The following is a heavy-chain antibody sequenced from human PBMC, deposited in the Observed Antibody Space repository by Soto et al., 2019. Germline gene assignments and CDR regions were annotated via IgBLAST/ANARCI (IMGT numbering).Heavy chain of an antibody. CDR2: SYSGSNT. D-gene: IGHD3-3*01. CDR3: ARDTQDDFWSGYYRDY. V-gene: IGHV3-53*01. J-gene: IGHJ4*02. Sequence: GGSLRLSCAASGFTVSNSYMSWVRQPPGKGPEWVSISYSGSNTYYTDAVKGRFTISRDNAKNSLYLQLNSLRDEDMAVYYWARDTQDDFWSGYYRDYWGQGTLVTVSS. CDR1: GFTVSNSY.